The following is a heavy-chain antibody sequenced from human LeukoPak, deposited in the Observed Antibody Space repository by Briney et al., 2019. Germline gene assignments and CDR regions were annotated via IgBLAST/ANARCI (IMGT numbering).Heavy chain of an antibody. D-gene: IGHD3-10*01. CDR1: GFTFSSYA. CDR2: ISGSGGSA. CDR3: AKDPVGEHIRWYFDY. Sequence: GGNLRLSCTASGFTFSSYAMSWVRQAPGKGLEWVSAISGSGGSAYYADSVKGRFTISRDNSENTLYLQMNSLRAEDTAVYYCAKDPVGEHIRWYFDYWGQGTLVSVSS. J-gene: IGHJ4*02. V-gene: IGHV3-23*01.